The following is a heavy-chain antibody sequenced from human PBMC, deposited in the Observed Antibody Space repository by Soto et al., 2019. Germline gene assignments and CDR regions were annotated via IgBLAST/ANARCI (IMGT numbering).Heavy chain of an antibody. Sequence: PGGSLRLSCAASGFTFSSYWMSWVRQAPGKGLEWVANINQGGSKKYYVDSVKGRFTISRDNSKNTLYLQMNSLRAEDTAVYYCARLSLVRGVIIRDSYYFDYWGQGTLVTVSS. D-gene: IGHD3-10*01. CDR2: INQGGSKK. CDR3: ARLSLVRGVIIRDSYYFDY. V-gene: IGHV3-7*03. J-gene: IGHJ4*02. CDR1: GFTFSSYW.